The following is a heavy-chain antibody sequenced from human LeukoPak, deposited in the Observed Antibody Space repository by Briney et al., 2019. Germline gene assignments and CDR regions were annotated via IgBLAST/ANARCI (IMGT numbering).Heavy chain of an antibody. D-gene: IGHD4-17*01. J-gene: IGHJ6*03. CDR2: ISTSGST. Sequence: SETLSLTCTVSGDSISGFYWSWIRQPAGKGLQWIGRISTSGSTNYNPSLKSRVTMSVDRSTNEFSLTSRSVTAADTALYYCARGLPSYGDYVDYSFYMYVWGKGTTVTVSS. V-gene: IGHV4-4*07. CDR1: GDSISGFY. CDR3: ARGLPSYGDYVDYSFYMYV.